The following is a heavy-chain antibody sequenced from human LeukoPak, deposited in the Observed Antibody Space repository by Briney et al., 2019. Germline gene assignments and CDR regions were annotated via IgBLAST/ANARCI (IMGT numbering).Heavy chain of an antibody. J-gene: IGHJ4*02. CDR3: ARVQRGYSGYAVDY. CDR2: IYYSGST. Sequence: SETLSLTCTVSGGSTSSYYWSWIRQPPGKGLEWIGYIYYSGSTNYNPSLKSRVTISVDTSKNQFSLKLSSVTAADTAVYYCARVQRGYSGYAVDYWGQGTLVTVSS. V-gene: IGHV4-59*01. D-gene: IGHD5-12*01. CDR1: GGSTSSYY.